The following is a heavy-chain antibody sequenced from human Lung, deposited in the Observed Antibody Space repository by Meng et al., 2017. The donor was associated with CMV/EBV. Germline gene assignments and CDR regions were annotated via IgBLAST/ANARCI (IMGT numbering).Heavy chain of an antibody. CDR2: VNPISDDT. Sequence: VQLVQSGAEVKRPGASVKISCQASGYSFSGFYLNWARQAPGHGLEWLGRVNPISDDTHLAQKFEGRITVTRGATINTAFMELTRLRPDDTAVYYCAKSSDNGWSSGGPGTLVTVSS. V-gene: IGHV1-2*06. D-gene: IGHD6-19*01. J-gene: IGHJ4*03. CDR1: GYSFSGFY. CDR3: AKSSDNGWSS.